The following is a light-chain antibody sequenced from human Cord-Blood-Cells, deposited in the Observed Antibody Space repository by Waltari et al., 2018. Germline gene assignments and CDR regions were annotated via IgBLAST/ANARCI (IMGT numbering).Light chain of an antibody. J-gene: IGLJ3*02. CDR3: SSYTSSSTLV. Sequence: QSALTQPASVSGSPGQSITISCTGTNSDVGGYNYVSWYQQHPGKAPKLMIYDVSNRPSGVSNRFSGSKSGNTASRTISGLQAEDEADYYCSSYTSSSTLVFGGGTKLTVL. V-gene: IGLV2-14*03. CDR1: NSDVGGYNY. CDR2: DVS.